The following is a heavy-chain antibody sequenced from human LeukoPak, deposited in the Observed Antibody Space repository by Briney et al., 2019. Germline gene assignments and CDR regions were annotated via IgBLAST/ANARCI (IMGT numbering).Heavy chain of an antibody. D-gene: IGHD3-22*01. CDR3: TTNCYDSSGYYPYYYYYYMDV. CDR1: GFTFSNAW. V-gene: IGHV3-15*01. Sequence: KTGGSLRLSCAASGFTFSNAWMSWVRQAPGKGLEWVGRIKSKTDGGTTDYAAPVKGRFTISRDDSKNTLYLQLNSLKTEDTAVYYCTTNCYDSSGYYPYYYYYYMDVWGKGTTVTVSS. J-gene: IGHJ6*03. CDR2: IKSKTDGGTT.